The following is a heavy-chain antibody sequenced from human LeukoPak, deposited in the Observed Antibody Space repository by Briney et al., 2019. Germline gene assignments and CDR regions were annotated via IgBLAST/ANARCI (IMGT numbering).Heavy chain of an antibody. Sequence: PGGSLRLSCAASGFTFSSYGMHWVRQAPGKGLEWVAVISYDGSNKYYADSVKGRFTISRDNSKNTLYLQMNSLRAEDTAVYYCAKDVYYGDYFDYWGQGTLVTVSS. CDR2: ISYDGSNK. D-gene: IGHD4-17*01. V-gene: IGHV3-30*18. CDR3: AKDVYYGDYFDY. J-gene: IGHJ4*02. CDR1: GFTFSSYG.